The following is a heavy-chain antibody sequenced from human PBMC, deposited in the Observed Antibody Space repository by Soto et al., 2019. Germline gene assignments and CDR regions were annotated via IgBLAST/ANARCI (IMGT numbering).Heavy chain of an antibody. CDR2: IKSKTDGGTT. D-gene: IGHD1-26*01. J-gene: IGHJ4*02. V-gene: IGHV3-15*01. CDR1: GFTFSNAW. CDR3: TTDRRELHLTMSDY. Sequence: PGGSLRLSCAASGFTFSNAWMSWVRQAPGKGLEWVGRIKSKTDGGTTDYAAPVKGRFTISRDDSKNTLYLQMNSLKTEDTAVYYCTTDRRELHLTMSDYWGQGTLVTVSS.